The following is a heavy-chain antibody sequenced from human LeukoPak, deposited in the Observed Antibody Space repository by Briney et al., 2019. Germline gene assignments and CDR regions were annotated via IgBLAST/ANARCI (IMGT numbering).Heavy chain of an antibody. J-gene: IGHJ5*02. V-gene: IGHV6-1*01. Sequence: SQTLSLTCAIPGDSVSSNSVTWNWIRQSPSRGLEWLGRTYYRSTWYNDYAVPVRGRITVNPDTSKNQFSLHLNSVTPEDTAVYYCARRLTQYDCFDPWGQGILVTVSS. CDR3: ARRLTQYDCFDP. CDR1: GDSVSSNSVT. D-gene: IGHD2-2*01. CDR2: TYYRSTWYN.